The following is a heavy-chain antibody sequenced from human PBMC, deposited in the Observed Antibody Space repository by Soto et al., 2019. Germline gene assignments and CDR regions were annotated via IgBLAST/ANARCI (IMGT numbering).Heavy chain of an antibody. CDR1: GYTFTAYD. CDR2: IRAYNGDT. V-gene: IGHV1-18*01. J-gene: IGHJ5*01. D-gene: IGHD6-19*01. CDR3: AREPVAGIWFDP. Sequence: ASVKVSCKTSGYTFTAYDIYWVRQAPGQGLEWMGWIRAYNGDTNYAQKFQTRVTMTTDKSTDTAYMDLRSLTSDDTAVYYCAREPVAGIWFDPWGQGTAVTVSS.